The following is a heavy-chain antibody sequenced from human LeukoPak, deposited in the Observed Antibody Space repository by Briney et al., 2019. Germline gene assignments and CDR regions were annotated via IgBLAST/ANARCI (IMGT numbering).Heavy chain of an antibody. Sequence: SETLSLTCAVYGGSFSGYYWSWIRQPPGKGLEWIGEINHSGSTNYNPSLKSRVTISVDTSKNQFSLKLSSVTAADTAVYYCAREGKSGYSSSWYPRGRPDYFDYWGQGTLVTVSS. D-gene: IGHD6-13*01. CDR3: AREGKSGYSSSWYPRGRPDYFDY. J-gene: IGHJ4*02. CDR1: GGSFSGYY. CDR2: INHSGST. V-gene: IGHV4-34*01.